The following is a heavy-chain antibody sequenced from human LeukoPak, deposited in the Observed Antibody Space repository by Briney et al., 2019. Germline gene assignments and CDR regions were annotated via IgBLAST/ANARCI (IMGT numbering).Heavy chain of an antibody. Sequence: SETLSLTCTVSGGSVSSGSYYWSWIRQPPGKGLERIGYIYYSGSTNYNPSLKSRVTISVDTSKNQFSLKLSSVTAADTAVYYCARGLGTYCSGGSCYWYYFDYWGQGTLVTVSS. J-gene: IGHJ4*02. CDR3: ARGLGTYCSGGSCYWYYFDY. CDR2: IYYSGST. V-gene: IGHV4-61*01. CDR1: GGSVSSGSYY. D-gene: IGHD2-15*01.